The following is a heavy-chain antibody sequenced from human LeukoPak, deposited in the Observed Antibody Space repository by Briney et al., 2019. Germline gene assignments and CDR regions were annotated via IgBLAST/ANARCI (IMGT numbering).Heavy chain of an antibody. Sequence: GGSLRLSCAASGFTFSSHAFHWVRQAPGKGLEYVSGVNGNGGRTYYANSVKGRFTISRDNSKNTLYLQMGSLRIEDMAVYYCARVFGMVRGVVHPPDYWGQGTLVTVSS. CDR2: VNGNGGRT. D-gene: IGHD3-10*01. CDR1: GFTFSSHA. V-gene: IGHV3-64*01. CDR3: ARVFGMVRGVVHPPDY. J-gene: IGHJ4*02.